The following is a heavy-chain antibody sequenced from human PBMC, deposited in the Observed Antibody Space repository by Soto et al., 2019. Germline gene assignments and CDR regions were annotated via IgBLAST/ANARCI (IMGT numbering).Heavy chain of an antibody. CDR1: GGSISSGGYS. CDR3: ARAQGPLTRYCGGDCRITNWFDP. D-gene: IGHD2-21*02. V-gene: IGHV4-30-2*01. CDR2: IYHSGST. Sequence: QLQLQESGSGLVKPSQTLSLTCAVSGGSISSGGYSWSWIRQPPGKGLEWIGYIYHSGSTYYNPSLKSRVTISVDRSKNQFSLKLSSVTAADTAVYYCARAQGPLTRYCGGDCRITNWFDPWGQGTLVTVSS. J-gene: IGHJ5*02.